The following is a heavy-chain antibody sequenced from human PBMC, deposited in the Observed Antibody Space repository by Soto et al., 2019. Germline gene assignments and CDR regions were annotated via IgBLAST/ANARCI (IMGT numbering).Heavy chain of an antibody. J-gene: IGHJ4*02. Sequence: GGSLRLSCSVSGFTFSRFGMHWVRQAPGKGLEWVALISHDGNVKYYSDSVRGRFTISRDNSRTTLFLQMNSLGPEDTAIYFCAKTIVPAAVRPIDYWGLGTLVTVS. CDR3: AKTIVPAAVRPIDY. CDR2: ISHDGNVK. V-gene: IGHV3-30*18. CDR1: GFTFSRFG. D-gene: IGHD2-2*01.